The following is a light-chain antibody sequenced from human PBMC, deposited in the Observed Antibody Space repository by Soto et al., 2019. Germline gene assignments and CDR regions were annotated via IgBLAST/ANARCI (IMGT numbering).Light chain of an antibody. V-gene: IGKV3-15*01. Sequence: EIVMTQSPATLSVSPGESATLSSRPVQNIPTPLACNQLRPGQAPRLLIYASSTRATGIPARFSGSGSGTEFTLTISSLQSEDFALYFCQQYNVWPGWTFGQGTKVGVK. CDR3: QQYNVWPGWT. CDR1: QNIPTP. J-gene: IGKJ1*01. CDR2: ASS.